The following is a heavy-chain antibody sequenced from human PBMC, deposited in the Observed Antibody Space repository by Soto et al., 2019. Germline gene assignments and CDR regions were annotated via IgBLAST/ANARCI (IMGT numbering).Heavy chain of an antibody. V-gene: IGHV3-11*01. CDR2: ISISGGTI. J-gene: IGHJ4*02. Sequence: QVQLVESGGGLVKPGGSLRLSCAASGFTFSDYYMSWIRQAPGKGLEWLSYISISGGTIYYADSVKGRFSISRDNAKNSLYLQLSSLRAEDTAVYXCARXRARVFDSWGQGTLVTVSS. CDR3: ARXRARVFDS. CDR1: GFTFSDYY.